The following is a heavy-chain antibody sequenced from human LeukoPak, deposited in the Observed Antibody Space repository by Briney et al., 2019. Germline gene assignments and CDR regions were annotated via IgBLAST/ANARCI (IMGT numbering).Heavy chain of an antibody. V-gene: IGHV1-18*01. CDR1: GYTFTSYG. Sequence: GASVKVSCKASGYTFTSYGISWVRQAPGQGLEWMGWISAYNGSTNYAQKLQGRVAMTTDTSTSTAYMELRSLRSDDTAVYYCARSFPSYYYYMDVWGKGTTVTVSS. J-gene: IGHJ6*03. CDR2: ISAYNGST. CDR3: ARSFPSYYYYMDV.